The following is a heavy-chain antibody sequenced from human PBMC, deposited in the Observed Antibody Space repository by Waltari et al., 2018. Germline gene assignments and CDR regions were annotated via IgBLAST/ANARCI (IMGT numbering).Heavy chain of an antibody. CDR3: ARGGGAAAGNIYYYYYIDV. V-gene: IGHV4-4*07. D-gene: IGHD6-13*01. Sequence: QVQLQESGPGLVTPSEDLSLTSTISGGAIGSYYWSWFRQPAGKGLEWIGRIYTSGSTNYNPSLKSRVTMSVDTSKNQFSLKLSSGTAADTAVYYCARGGGAAAGNIYYYYYIDVWGKGTTVTVSS. J-gene: IGHJ6*03. CDR1: GGAIGSYY. CDR2: IYTSGST.